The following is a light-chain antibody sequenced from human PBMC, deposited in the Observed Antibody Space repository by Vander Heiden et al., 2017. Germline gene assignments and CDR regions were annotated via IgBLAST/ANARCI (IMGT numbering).Light chain of an antibody. CDR1: QGISSY. CDR2: AAS. V-gene: IGKV1-8*01. CDR3: QQDDSYAIT. J-gene: IGKJ5*01. Sequence: AIRTTPSPSSLSASTGDRVTITCRASQGISSYLAWYQQKPGKAPKLLIYAASTLQSGVPSRFSGSGSGTDFTLTISCLQSEDFATYYCQQDDSYAITFGQGTLMEIK.